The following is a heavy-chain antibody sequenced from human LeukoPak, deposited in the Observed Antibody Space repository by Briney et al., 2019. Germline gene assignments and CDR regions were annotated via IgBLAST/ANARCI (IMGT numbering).Heavy chain of an antibody. D-gene: IGHD1-26*01. V-gene: IGHV3-7*01. CDR2: IKQDGSEK. CDR1: GLTFSDYW. CDR3: ARGGGSYGKFAY. J-gene: IGHJ4*02. Sequence: GGSLRLSCAASGLTFSDYWMSWVRQAPGKGLEWVANIKQDGSEKYYVDSVKGRFTISRDNAKNSLYLQMNSLRVEDTAVYYYARGGGSYGKFAYWGQGTLVTVSS.